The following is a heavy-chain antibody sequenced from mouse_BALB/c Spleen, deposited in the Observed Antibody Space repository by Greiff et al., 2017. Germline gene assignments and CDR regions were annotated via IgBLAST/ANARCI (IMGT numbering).Heavy chain of an antibody. J-gene: IGHJ2*01. V-gene: IGHV3-8*02. CDR3: ARYYRYDGRFDY. CDR1: GDSITSGY. D-gene: IGHD2-14*01. CDR2: ISYSGST. Sequence: EVKLMESGPSLVKPSQTLSLTCSVTGDSITSGYWNWIRKFPGNKLEYMGYISYSGSTYYNPSLKSRISITRDTSKNQYYLQLNSVTTEDTATYYCARYYRYDGRFDYWGQGTTLTVSS.